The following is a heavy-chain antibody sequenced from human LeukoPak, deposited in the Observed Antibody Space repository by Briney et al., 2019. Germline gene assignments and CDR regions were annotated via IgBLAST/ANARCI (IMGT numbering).Heavy chain of an antibody. D-gene: IGHD3-22*01. CDR2: VNHSGST. CDR3: ARGPPLAYYGTGGYYFFDY. CDR1: GGSFGGYF. J-gene: IGHJ4*02. V-gene: IGHV4-34*01. Sequence: PSKTLSLTCSAYGGSFGGYFWSWIRQPPGEGLEWIGEVNHSGSTNYNPSLKSRVTISVDTSRTQFSLNLRSVTAADTAVYYCARGPPLAYYGTGGYYFFDYWGQGILVTVSP.